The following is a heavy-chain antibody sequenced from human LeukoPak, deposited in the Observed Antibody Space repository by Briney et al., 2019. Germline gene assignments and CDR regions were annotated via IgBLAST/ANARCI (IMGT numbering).Heavy chain of an antibody. V-gene: IGHV1-2*02. CDR3: AREPFEAGFDY. J-gene: IGHJ4*02. Sequence: ASVEVSCKASGYTFTGYYMHWVRQAPGQGLEWMGWINPNSGGTKYAQKFQGRVTMTRDTSISTAYMDLSRLRSDDTAVYYCAREPFEAGFDYWGQGTLVTVSS. CDR2: INPNSGGT. CDR1: GYTFTGYY. D-gene: IGHD3-16*01.